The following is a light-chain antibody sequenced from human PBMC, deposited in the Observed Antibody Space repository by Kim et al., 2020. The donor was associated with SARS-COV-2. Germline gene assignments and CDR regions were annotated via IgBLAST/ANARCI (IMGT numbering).Light chain of an antibody. CDR3: HQYGDSPPVT. CDR1: QSVRSNY. V-gene: IGKV3-20*01. Sequence: ETVLRQSPVTLSLSPGERATLSCRASQSVRSNYLAWYQQKPGQAPRLLIYGASSRAAGIPDRFSGSGSGTDFTLTISRLEPEDFAVYYCHQYGDSPPVTFGGGTKVDIK. J-gene: IGKJ4*01. CDR2: GAS.